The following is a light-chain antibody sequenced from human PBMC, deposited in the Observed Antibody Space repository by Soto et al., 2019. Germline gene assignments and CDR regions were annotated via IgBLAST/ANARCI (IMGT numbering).Light chain of an antibody. Sequence: SQSPCTLSLSTGERATLSCGASSSVSSSYLAWYQQKPGHPPRLLIYGASTRATGIPARFSGSGSGTEFTLTISSLQSEDFAVYYCQQYNNWPRTFAQGTKVAIK. J-gene: IGKJ1*01. CDR2: GAS. V-gene: IGKV3D-15*01. CDR3: QQYNNWPRT. CDR1: SSVSSSY.